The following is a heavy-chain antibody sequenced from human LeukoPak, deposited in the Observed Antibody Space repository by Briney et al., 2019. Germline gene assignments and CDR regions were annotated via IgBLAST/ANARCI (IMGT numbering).Heavy chain of an antibody. CDR1: GITVSSHF. D-gene: IGHD3-16*01. V-gene: IGHV3-66*01. CDR3: AREDRGTDV. CDR2: LYSTDSGGRD. Sequence: GGSLRLSCAASGITVSSHFMSWVRQAPGKGLESVSLLYSTDSGGRDYHADSVRGRFTVSGDISKNTMYLQMNNLRVEDTAVYYCAREDRGTDVWGQGTLVTVSS. J-gene: IGHJ3*01.